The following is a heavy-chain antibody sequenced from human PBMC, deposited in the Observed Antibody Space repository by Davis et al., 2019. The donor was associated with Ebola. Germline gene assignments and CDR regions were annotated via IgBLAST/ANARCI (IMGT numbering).Heavy chain of an antibody. D-gene: IGHD4-17*01. V-gene: IGHV5-51*01. CDR3: ARLYGGYEGGMDV. Sequence: ESLNISRQGSGYRLTSYWIAWVPPMPGKGLEWMGISYPADSDTRYSPSFQGPVTLSADKSISTAYLQWSSLKASDTAIYYCARLYGGYEGGMDVWGQGTTVTVSS. CDR2: SYPADSDT. CDR1: GYRLTSYW. J-gene: IGHJ6*02.